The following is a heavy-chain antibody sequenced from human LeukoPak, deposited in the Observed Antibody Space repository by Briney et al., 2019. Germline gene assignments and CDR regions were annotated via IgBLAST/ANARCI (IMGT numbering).Heavy chain of an antibody. Sequence: ASVKVSCKASGYXFTDYYMHWVRQAPGQGLEWMGWINPNSGGTDYARKFQGRVTMTRDTSLSTAYMELSRLRSDDTAVYYCTSVHANHYSGSGGDLDYWGQGTLVTVSS. J-gene: IGHJ4*02. CDR3: TSVHANHYSGSGGDLDY. CDR1: GYXFTDYY. CDR2: INPNSGGT. D-gene: IGHD1-26*01. V-gene: IGHV1-2*02.